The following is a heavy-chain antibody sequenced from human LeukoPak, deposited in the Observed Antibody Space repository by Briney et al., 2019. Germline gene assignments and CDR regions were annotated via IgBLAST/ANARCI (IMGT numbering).Heavy chain of an antibody. V-gene: IGHV1-18*01. CDR3: ARDLPLVRGVTPDAIDP. J-gene: IGHJ5*02. CDR1: GYTFTSYG. CDR2: ISAYNGNT. Sequence: ASVKVSCKGSGYTFTSYGISLVRQAPGRGLEWMGWISAYNGNTNYAQKLQGRVTMTTDTSTSTAYMELRSLRSDDTAVYYCARDLPLVRGVTPDAIDPWGQGTLVTVSS. D-gene: IGHD3-10*01.